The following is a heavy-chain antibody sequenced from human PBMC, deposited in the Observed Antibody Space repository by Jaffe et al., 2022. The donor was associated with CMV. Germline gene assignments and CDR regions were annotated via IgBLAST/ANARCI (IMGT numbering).Heavy chain of an antibody. CDR3: ARQTGIAAAGSLNYMDV. D-gene: IGHD6-13*01. CDR1: GFTFSDYY. V-gene: IGHV3-11*06. J-gene: IGHJ6*03. CDR2: ISSSSSYT. Sequence: QVQLVESGGGLVKPGGSLRLSCAASGFTFSDYYMSWIRQAPGKGLEWVSYISSSSSYTNYADSVKGRFTISRDNAKNSLYLQMNSLRAEDTAVYYCARQTGIAAAGSLNYMDVWGKGTTVTVSS.